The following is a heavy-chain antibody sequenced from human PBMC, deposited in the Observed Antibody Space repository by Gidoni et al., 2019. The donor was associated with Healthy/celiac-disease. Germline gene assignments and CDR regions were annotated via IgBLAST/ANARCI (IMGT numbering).Heavy chain of an antibody. V-gene: IGHV3-64*01. D-gene: IGHD3-16*01. J-gene: IGHJ3*02. Sequence: EVQLVESGGGLVQPGGSLRLSGSPSGFPFSSYALDWVRQAPGKGLEYVSAISSNGGSTYYANSVKGRFTISRDNSKNTLYLQMGSLRAEDMAVYYCARGDNYDYVWGSSGAFDIWGQGTMVTVSS. CDR2: ISSNGGST. CDR1: GFPFSSYA. CDR3: ARGDNYDYVWGSSGAFDI.